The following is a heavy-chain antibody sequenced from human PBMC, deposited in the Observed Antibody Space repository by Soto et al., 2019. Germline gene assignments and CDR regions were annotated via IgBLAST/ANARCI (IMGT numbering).Heavy chain of an antibody. CDR1: GFTFSSYA. CDR3: ARVERGFDY. J-gene: IGHJ4*02. V-gene: IGHV3-30-3*01. Sequence: GGSLRLSCAASGFTFSSYAMHWVRQAPGKGLEWVAVISYDGSNKYYADSVKGRFTISRDNSKNTLYLQMNSLRAEDTAVYYCARVERGFDYWGQGTLVTVSS. CDR2: ISYDGSNK.